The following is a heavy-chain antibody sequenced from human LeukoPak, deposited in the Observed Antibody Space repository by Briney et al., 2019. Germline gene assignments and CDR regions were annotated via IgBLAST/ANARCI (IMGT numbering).Heavy chain of an antibody. CDR3: ARDSAGNDY. Sequence: GGSLRLSCEASGFTFSTYWMSWVRQAPGRGLEWVANIKQDGSEKYYVDSVKGRFTISRDNAKNSLYLQMNSLRAEDTAMYYCARDSAGNDYWGQGTLVTVSS. J-gene: IGHJ4*02. D-gene: IGHD6-13*01. V-gene: IGHV3-7*01. CDR2: IKQDGSEK. CDR1: GFTFSTYW.